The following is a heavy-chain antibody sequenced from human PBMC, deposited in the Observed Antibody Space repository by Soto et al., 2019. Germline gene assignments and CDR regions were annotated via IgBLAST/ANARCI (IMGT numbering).Heavy chain of an antibody. Sequence: PGGSLRLSCAASGFTLSSYSMNWVRQAPGKGLEWVSYISSSSSTIYYADSVKGRFTISRDNSKNTVYLQMDSLGDEDTAVYYCAKIQDGAGLDYWGQGILVTVSS. V-gene: IGHV3-48*02. CDR2: ISSSSSTI. D-gene: IGHD1-26*01. CDR3: AKIQDGAGLDY. CDR1: GFTLSSYS. J-gene: IGHJ4*02.